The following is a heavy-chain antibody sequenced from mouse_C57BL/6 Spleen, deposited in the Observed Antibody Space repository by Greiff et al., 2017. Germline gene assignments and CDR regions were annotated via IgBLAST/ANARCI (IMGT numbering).Heavy chain of an antibody. CDR3: ARNGDYDEGFAY. Sequence: VQLKQSGPELVKPGASVKIPCKASGYTFTDYNMDWVKQSHGKSLEWIGDINPNNGGTIYNQKFKGKATLTVDKSSSTAYMELRSLTSEDTAVYYCARNGDYDEGFAYWGQGTLVTVSA. V-gene: IGHV1-18*01. CDR1: GYTFTDYN. CDR2: INPNNGGT. J-gene: IGHJ3*01. D-gene: IGHD2-4*01.